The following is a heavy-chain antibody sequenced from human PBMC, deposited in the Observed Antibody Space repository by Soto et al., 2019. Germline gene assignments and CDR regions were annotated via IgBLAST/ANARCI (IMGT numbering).Heavy chain of an antibody. CDR3: ARDNFASYNPLNWFDP. CDR1: GFTFSSYS. V-gene: IGHV3-48*01. Sequence: GGSLRLSCAASGFTFSSYSMNWVRQAPGKGLEWVSYISSSSSTIYYADSVKGRFTISRDNAKNSLYLQMNSLRAEDTAVYYCARDNFASYNPLNWFDPWGQGTLVTVSS. CDR2: ISSSSSTI. J-gene: IGHJ5*02. D-gene: IGHD3-10*01.